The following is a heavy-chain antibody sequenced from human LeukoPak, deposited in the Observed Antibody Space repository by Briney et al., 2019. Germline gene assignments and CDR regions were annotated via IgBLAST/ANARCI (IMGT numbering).Heavy chain of an antibody. CDR1: GFIFSNYA. CDR3: ARGERGLAIDY. CDR2: ISSSGDNT. V-gene: IGHV3-64*01. Sequence: GGSLRLSCAASGFIFSNYAMHWVRQAPGKGLEYVSAISSSGDNTYYANSVKGRFTISRDNSKNTLFLQMGSLRAEDMAVYYCARGERGLAIDYWGQGTLVTVSS. D-gene: IGHD5-12*01. J-gene: IGHJ4*02.